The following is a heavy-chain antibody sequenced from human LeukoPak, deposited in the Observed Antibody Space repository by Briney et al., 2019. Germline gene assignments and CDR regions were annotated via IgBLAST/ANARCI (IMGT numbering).Heavy chain of an antibody. CDR1: GFTFSSFE. CDR2: ISSSGSPI. Sequence: GGSLRLSCAASGFTFSSFEMNWVRQAPGKGLEWVSYISSSGSPIYYADSVKGRFTISRDNAKNSLFLQMNSLRAEDTAVYYCARDPGAYSSSPIDYWGQGTLVTVSS. D-gene: IGHD6-6*01. CDR3: ARDPGAYSSSPIDY. V-gene: IGHV3-48*03. J-gene: IGHJ4*02.